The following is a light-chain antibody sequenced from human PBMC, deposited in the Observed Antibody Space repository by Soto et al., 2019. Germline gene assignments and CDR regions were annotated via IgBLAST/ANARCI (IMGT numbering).Light chain of an antibody. CDR2: EGS. CDR1: SSDVGSYNL. CDR3: CSYAGRSTLV. J-gene: IGLJ3*02. Sequence: QSVLTQPASVSGSPGQSITISCTGSSSDVGSYNLVSWHQQYPGKAPKLMIYEGSNRPSGVSNRFSGSKSGNTASLTISGLQAEDEADYYCCSYAGRSTLVFGGGTKLTVL. V-gene: IGLV2-23*01.